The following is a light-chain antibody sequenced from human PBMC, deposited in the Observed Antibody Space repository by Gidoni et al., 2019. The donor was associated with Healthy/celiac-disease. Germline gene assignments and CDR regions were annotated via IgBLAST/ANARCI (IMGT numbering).Light chain of an antibody. CDR3: QSYDSSLSDVV. J-gene: IGLJ2*01. CDR2: GNS. CDR1: SSNIGAGYD. V-gene: IGLV1-40*01. Sequence: QSVLTQPPSVSGAPGQRVTISCTGSSSNIGAGYDVHWYQQLPGTAPKLPIDGNSNRPSGVPDRFSGSKSGTSASLAITGLQAEDEADYYCQSYDSSLSDVVFGGGTKLTVL.